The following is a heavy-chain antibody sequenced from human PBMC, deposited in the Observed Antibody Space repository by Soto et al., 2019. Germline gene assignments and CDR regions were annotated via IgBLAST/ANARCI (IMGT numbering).Heavy chain of an antibody. J-gene: IGHJ6*02. CDR2: NIPIFGTA. V-gene: IGHV1-69*13. CDR1: GGTFSSYA. CDR3: AIAVRSGLGEFYYYYGMDV. Sequence: SVKVSCKASGGTFSSYAINWVRQAPGQGLEWMGGNIPIFGTANYAQKFQGRVTITADESTSTAYMELSSLSSEDTAVYYCAIAVRSGLGEFYYYYGMDVWGQGTTVTVSS. D-gene: IGHD3-10*01.